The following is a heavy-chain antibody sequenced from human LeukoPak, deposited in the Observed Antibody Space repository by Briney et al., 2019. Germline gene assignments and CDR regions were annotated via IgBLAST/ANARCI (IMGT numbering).Heavy chain of an antibody. J-gene: IGHJ3*02. Sequence: RPGGSLRLSCAASGFTFDDYGMSLVRQAPGKGLERVSGINWNGGSTGYADSVKGRFTISRDSAKNSLYLQMNSLRAEDTALYHCAREMYYYDSSGYYLGAFDIWGQGTMVTVSS. CDR2: INWNGGST. D-gene: IGHD3-22*01. CDR3: AREMYYYDSSGYYLGAFDI. V-gene: IGHV3-20*01. CDR1: GFTFDDYG.